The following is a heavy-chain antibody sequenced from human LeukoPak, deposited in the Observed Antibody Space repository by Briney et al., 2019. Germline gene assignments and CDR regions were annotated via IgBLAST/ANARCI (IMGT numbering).Heavy chain of an antibody. CDR1: GFSFSNYG. V-gene: IGHV3-33*01. CDR2: IWYDGSDK. J-gene: IGHJ3*01. D-gene: IGHD6-13*01. Sequence: GRSLRLSCAASGFSFSNYGMHWVRQAPGKGLEWVAVIWYDGSDKYYADSVKGRFSISRDNSKNTLYLRMSSLRAEDTAVYYCARDPGSTWRAFDFWGQGTMVTVSS. CDR3: ARDPGSTWRAFDF.